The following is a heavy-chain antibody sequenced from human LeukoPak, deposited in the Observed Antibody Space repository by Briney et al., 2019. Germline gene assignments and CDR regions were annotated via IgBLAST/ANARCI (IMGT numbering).Heavy chain of an antibody. J-gene: IGHJ3*02. CDR3: ARDGRGDGDNGAYDAFDI. Sequence: GSSVKVSCKASGGTFSSYAISWVRQAPGQGLEWIGGIIPIFGTANYAQKFQGRVTITTDESTSTAYMELSSLRSEDTAVYYCARDGRGDGDNGAYDAFDIWGQGTMVTVSS. D-gene: IGHD4-17*01. V-gene: IGHV1-69*05. CDR2: IIPIFGTA. CDR1: GGTFSSYA.